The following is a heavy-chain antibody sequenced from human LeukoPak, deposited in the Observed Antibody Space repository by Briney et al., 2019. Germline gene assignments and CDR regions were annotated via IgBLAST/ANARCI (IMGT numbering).Heavy chain of an antibody. CDR3: ARAVAHDLRYFDWLLYYFDY. V-gene: IGHV4-59*01. Sequence: KASETLSLTCTVSGGSISSYYWSWIRQPPGKGLEWIGYIYYSGSTNYNPSLKSRVTISVDTSKNQFSLKLSSVTAADTAVYYCARAVAHDLRYFDWLLYYFDYWGQGTLVTVSS. D-gene: IGHD3-9*01. J-gene: IGHJ4*02. CDR1: GGSISSYY. CDR2: IYYSGST.